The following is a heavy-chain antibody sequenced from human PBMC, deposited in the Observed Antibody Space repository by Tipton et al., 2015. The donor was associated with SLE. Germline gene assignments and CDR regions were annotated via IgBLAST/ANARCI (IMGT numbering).Heavy chain of an antibody. D-gene: IGHD3-22*01. CDR3: AREGNYYDSSGPIDYFDY. J-gene: IGHJ4*02. Sequence: LRLSCTVSGGSISNYYWSWIRQPAGKGLEWIGRIYTSGSTNYNPSLKSRVTMSVDTSKNPFSLKLSSVTAADTAVYYCAREGNYYDSSGPIDYFDYWGQGTLVTVSS. CDR2: IYTSGST. CDR1: GGSISNYY. V-gene: IGHV4-4*07.